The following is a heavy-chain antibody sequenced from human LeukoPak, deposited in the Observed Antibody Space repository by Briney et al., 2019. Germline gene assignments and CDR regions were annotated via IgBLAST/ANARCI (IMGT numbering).Heavy chain of an antibody. V-gene: IGHV3-48*01. Sequence: PGGSLRLPCAASGFTFSTYNMNWVRQAPGKGLEWLSYISSSSVIIYHADSVKGRFTISRDNAKNSLYLQMNSLRAEDTAVYYCAKSGVVVPEYYFDYWGQGTLVTVSS. CDR2: ISSSSVII. CDR1: GFTFSTYN. D-gene: IGHD2-2*01. CDR3: AKSGVVVPEYYFDY. J-gene: IGHJ4*02.